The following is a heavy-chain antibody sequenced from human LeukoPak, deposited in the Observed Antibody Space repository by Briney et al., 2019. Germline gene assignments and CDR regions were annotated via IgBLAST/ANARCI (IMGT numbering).Heavy chain of an antibody. J-gene: IGHJ4*02. D-gene: IGHD5-18*01. Sequence: ASVKVSCKASGYTFTGYYMHWVRQAPGQGLEWMGWINPNSGGTNYAQKFQGRVTMARDTSISTAYMELSRLRSDDTAVYYCARFVGYSYDKTGFFDYWGQGTLVTVSS. CDR2: INPNSGGT. CDR1: GYTFTGYY. CDR3: ARFVGYSYDKTGFFDY. V-gene: IGHV1-2*02.